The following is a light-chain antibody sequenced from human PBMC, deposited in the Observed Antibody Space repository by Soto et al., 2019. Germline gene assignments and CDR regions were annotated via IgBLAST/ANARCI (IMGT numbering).Light chain of an antibody. CDR1: QGIRND. CDR3: LQDYNNPPT. J-gene: IGKJ3*01. V-gene: IGKV1-6*01. CDR2: ASS. Sequence: AIQMTQSPSSLSASVGDRVTITCQASQGIRNDLAWYQQKPGKAPKLLIYASSSLHSGVPSRFSASGSGTDFTLTINSLQPEDFATYYCLQDYNNPPTFGPGTRVDIK.